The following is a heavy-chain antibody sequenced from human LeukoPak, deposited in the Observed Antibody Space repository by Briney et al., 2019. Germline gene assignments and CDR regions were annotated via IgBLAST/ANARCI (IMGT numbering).Heavy chain of an antibody. CDR1: GYSFTSYW. Sequence: GVSLKISCKGSGYSFTSYWIGWVRQMPGKGLVWMGVIYPGDSDTRYSPSFQGQVTISADKSISTAYLQWSSLKASDTAMYYCARRGYYDSSGYYETFDYWGQGTLVTVSS. J-gene: IGHJ4*02. V-gene: IGHV5-51*01. CDR2: IYPGDSDT. CDR3: ARRGYYDSSGYYETFDY. D-gene: IGHD3-22*01.